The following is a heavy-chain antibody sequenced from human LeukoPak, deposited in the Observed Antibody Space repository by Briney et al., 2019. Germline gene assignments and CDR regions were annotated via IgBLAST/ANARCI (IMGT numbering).Heavy chain of an antibody. Sequence: PSETLSLTCTVSGGSISSYYWSWIRQPPGKGLEWIGYIYYSGSTNYNPSLKSRVTISVDTSKNQFSLKLSSVTAADTAVYYCARDSSSWEYWGQGTLVTVSS. D-gene: IGHD6-13*01. CDR1: GGSISSYY. J-gene: IGHJ4*02. CDR2: IYYSGST. V-gene: IGHV4-59*01. CDR3: ARDSSSWEY.